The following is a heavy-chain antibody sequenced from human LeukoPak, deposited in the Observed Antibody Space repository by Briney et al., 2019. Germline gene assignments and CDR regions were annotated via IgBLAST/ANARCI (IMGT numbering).Heavy chain of an antibody. Sequence: GRSLRLSCAASGFTFDDYAMHWVRQAPGKGLEWVPGISWNSGSIGYADSVKGRFTISRDNAKNSLYLQMNSLRAEDTALYYCAKGPFYDFWSGYFDYWGQGTLVTISS. CDR2: ISWNSGSI. J-gene: IGHJ4*02. D-gene: IGHD3-3*01. CDR1: GFTFDDYA. CDR3: AKGPFYDFWSGYFDY. V-gene: IGHV3-9*01.